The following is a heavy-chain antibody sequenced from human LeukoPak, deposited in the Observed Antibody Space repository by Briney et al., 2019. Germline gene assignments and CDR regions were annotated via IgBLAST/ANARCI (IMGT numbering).Heavy chain of an antibody. CDR3: ARVRGYSYDSSDFDY. CDR1: GESISYYY. V-gene: IGHV4-59*01. D-gene: IGHD5-18*01. Sequence: PSETLSLTCTLSGESISYYYWSWIRQPPGKGLEWCGKIYYSGNTNYNPSLKSRVTLSVDTSKNQFSLKLSSVAAADTAVYYCARVRGYSYDSSDFDYWGQGTLVTVSS. CDR2: IYYSGNT. J-gene: IGHJ4*02.